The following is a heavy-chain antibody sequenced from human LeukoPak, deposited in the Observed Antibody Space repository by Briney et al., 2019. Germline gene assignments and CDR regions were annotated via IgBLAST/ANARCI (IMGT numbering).Heavy chain of an antibody. CDR1: GGSFSGYY. D-gene: IGHD1-1*01. Sequence: SETLSLTCAVYGGSFSGYYWSWIRQPPGKGLEWIGYIYYSGSTNYNPSLKSRVTISVDTSKNQFSLRLSSVTAADTAIYYCARLRADALQPFDYWGQGNLVTVSS. CDR2: IYYSGST. J-gene: IGHJ4*02. CDR3: ARLRADALQPFDY. V-gene: IGHV4-59*01.